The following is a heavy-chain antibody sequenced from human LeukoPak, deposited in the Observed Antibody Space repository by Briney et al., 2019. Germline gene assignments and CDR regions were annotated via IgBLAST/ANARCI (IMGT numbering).Heavy chain of an antibody. CDR2: ISWDGGST. D-gene: IGHD5-12*01. V-gene: IGHV3-43D*03. CDR3: AKGIYHAIYHSGSLWGIDY. Sequence: GGSLRLSCAASGFTFDDYAMHWVRQAPAKGLEWVSLISWDGGSTYYADSVKGRFTISRDNSKNSLYLQMNSLRAEDTALYYCAKGIYHAIYHSGSLWGIDYWGQGTLVTVSS. CDR1: GFTFDDYA. J-gene: IGHJ4*02.